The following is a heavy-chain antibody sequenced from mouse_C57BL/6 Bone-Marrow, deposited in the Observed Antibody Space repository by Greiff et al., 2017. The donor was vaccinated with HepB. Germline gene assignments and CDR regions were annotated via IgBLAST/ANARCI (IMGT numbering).Heavy chain of an antibody. Sequence: EVKLVESGGGLVKPGGSLKLSCAASGFTFSSYAMSWVRQTPEKRLEWVATISDGGSYTYYPDNVKGRFTISRDNAKNNLYLQMSHLKSEDTALYYCACDRGYYYGRSYWYFDVWGTGTTVTVSS. V-gene: IGHV5-4*03. D-gene: IGHD1-1*01. CDR2: ISDGGSYT. CDR1: GFTFSSYA. J-gene: IGHJ1*03. CDR3: ACDRGYYYGRSYWYFDV.